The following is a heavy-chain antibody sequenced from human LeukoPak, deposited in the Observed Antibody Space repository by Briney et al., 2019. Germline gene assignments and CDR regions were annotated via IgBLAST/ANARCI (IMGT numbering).Heavy chain of an antibody. J-gene: IGHJ4*02. V-gene: IGHV4-59*01. CDR2: IYYSGSA. CDR1: GGSISSYY. Sequence: PSETLSLTCTVSGGSISSYYWSWIRQPPGKVLEWIGYIYYSGSANSNPSLRSRVTISVDMSKNQFSLKLSSVTAADTAVYYCARDIRGYGSSSVGGFDYWGQGTLVTVSS. D-gene: IGHD6-6*01. CDR3: ARDIRGYGSSSVGGFDY.